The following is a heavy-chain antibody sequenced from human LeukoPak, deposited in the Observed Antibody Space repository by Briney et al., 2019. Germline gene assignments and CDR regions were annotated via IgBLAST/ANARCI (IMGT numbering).Heavy chain of an antibody. Sequence: GRSLRLSCAASGLTFSSYGMHWVRQAPGKGLEWVAVIWYDGSNEYYADSVKGRFTISRDNSKDTLYLQMTSVRAEDTAVYYCARDRFPSDYYYYYGMDVWGKGTTVTVSS. CDR3: ARDRFPSDYYYYYGMDV. J-gene: IGHJ6*04. CDR2: IWYDGSNE. V-gene: IGHV3-33*01. CDR1: GLTFSSYG. D-gene: IGHD3-16*01.